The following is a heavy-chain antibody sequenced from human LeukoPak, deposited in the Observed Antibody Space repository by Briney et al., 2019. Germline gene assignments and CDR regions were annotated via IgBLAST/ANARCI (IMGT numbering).Heavy chain of an antibody. CDR2: VTSYNGDT. CDR3: AKDWHILTGRNCFDP. J-gene: IGHJ5*02. D-gene: IGHD3-9*01. Sequence: PGASVRVSCKASGYTFNNYGISWVRQAPGQGLEWMGWVTSYNGDTNYAQKFQGRVTMSTDTSTSTAYMELRSLRFDHTAIYYCAKDWHILTGRNCFDPWGQGTLVTVSS. V-gene: IGHV1-18*01. CDR1: GYTFNNYG.